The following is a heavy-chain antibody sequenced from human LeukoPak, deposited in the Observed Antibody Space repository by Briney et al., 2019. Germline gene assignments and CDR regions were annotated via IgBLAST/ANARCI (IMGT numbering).Heavy chain of an antibody. CDR2: IKQDGSEK. Sequence: GGSLRLSCTTSGFTFSSYWMNWVRKAPRKGLERVANIKQDGSEKHYVDSVKGRFTISRDNAKNSLYLQMNSLRAEDTAVYYCARDAFSYYFYYMDVWGKGTTVTVSS. CDR3: ARDAFSYYFYYMDV. CDR1: GFTFSSYW. J-gene: IGHJ6*03. V-gene: IGHV3-7*01.